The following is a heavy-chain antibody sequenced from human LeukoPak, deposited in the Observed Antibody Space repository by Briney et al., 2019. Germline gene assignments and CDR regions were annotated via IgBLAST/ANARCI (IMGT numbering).Heavy chain of an antibody. V-gene: IGHV3-23*01. CDR3: AKGMATGKQYYSYYYGMDV. Sequence: GRSLRLSCAASGSTFSRYAMSWVRQAPGKRLEWGSAISGSGGSTYYADSVKGRFTISRDNSKNTLYLQMNSQRAEDTAVYYCAKGMATGKQYYSYYYGMDVWGQGTTVTVSS. D-gene: IGHD5-24*01. J-gene: IGHJ6*02. CDR2: ISGSGGST. CDR1: GSTFSRYA.